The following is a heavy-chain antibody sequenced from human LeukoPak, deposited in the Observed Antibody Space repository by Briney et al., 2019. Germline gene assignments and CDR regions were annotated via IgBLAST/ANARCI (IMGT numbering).Heavy chain of an antibody. J-gene: IGHJ3*02. D-gene: IGHD6-19*01. Sequence: GGSLRLSCAASGFTFSSYAMSWVRQAPGKGLEWVSAISGSGGSTYYADSVKGRFSISRDNSKNTLYLQMNSLRAEDTAVYYCARADYSSGWYVDAFDIWGQGTMVTVSS. CDR2: ISGSGGST. CDR3: ARADYSSGWYVDAFDI. V-gene: IGHV3-23*01. CDR1: GFTFSSYA.